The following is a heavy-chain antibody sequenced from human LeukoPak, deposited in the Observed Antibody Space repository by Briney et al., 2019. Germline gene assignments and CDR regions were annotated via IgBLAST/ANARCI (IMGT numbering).Heavy chain of an antibody. V-gene: IGHV1-3*01. D-gene: IGHD2-15*01. CDR3: ARDAIVVVVAAEGPFDY. J-gene: IGHJ4*02. CDR2: INAGNGNT. Sequence: ASVKVSCKASGYTFTSYAMHWVRQAPGQRLEWMGWINAGNGNTNYAQKLQGRVTMTTDTSTSTAYMELRSLRSDDTAVYYCARDAIVVVVAAEGPFDYWGQGTLVTVSS. CDR1: GYTFTSYA.